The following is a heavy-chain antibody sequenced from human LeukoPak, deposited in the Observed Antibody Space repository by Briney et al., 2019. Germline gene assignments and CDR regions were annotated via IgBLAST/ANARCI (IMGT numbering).Heavy chain of an antibody. CDR2: INHSGST. D-gene: IGHD3-10*01. CDR1: GFTFSSYS. J-gene: IGHJ4*02. CDR3: ARMQSGY. V-gene: IGHV4-34*01. Sequence: GSLRLSCAGSGFTFSSYSMNWVRQPPGKGLEWIGEINHSGSTNYNPSLKSRVTISVDKSKNQFSLKLSSVTAADTAVYYCARMQSGYWGQGTLVTVSS.